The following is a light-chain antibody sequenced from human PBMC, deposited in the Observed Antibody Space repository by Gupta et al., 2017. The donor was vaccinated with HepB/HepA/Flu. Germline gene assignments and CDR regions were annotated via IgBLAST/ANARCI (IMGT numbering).Light chain of an antibody. CDR3: QQHYSTPLT. Sequence: DIVMTQSPDSLAVSLGERATINCKSSQSVLYNSNNKNYLAWYQQKPGQPPKLLIYWASSRESGVPERFSGSGSGTDFTLTISSLQAEDVAVYYCQQHYSTPLTFGGGTKVEIK. J-gene: IGKJ4*01. CDR2: WAS. CDR1: QSVLYNSNNKNY. V-gene: IGKV4-1*01.